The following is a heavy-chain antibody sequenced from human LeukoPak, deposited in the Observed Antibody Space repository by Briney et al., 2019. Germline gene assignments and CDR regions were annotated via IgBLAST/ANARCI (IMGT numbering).Heavy chain of an antibody. CDR3: ARAKGKYSSSSKINYFDY. Sequence: QPGRSLRLSCAASGFTFSSYAMHWVRQAPGKGLEWVAVISYDGSNKYYADSVKGRFTISRDNSKNTLYLQMNSLRAEDTAVYYCARAKGKYSSSSKINYFDYWGQGTLVTVSS. CDR1: GFTFSSYA. CDR2: ISYDGSNK. J-gene: IGHJ4*02. V-gene: IGHV3-30-3*01. D-gene: IGHD6-6*01.